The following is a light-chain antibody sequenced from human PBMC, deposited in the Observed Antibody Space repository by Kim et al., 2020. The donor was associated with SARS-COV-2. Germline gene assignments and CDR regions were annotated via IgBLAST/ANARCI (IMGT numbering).Light chain of an antibody. V-gene: IGLV1-47*01. CDR3: AAWDDRVSGRV. CDR2: RSD. CDR1: SAHIERNY. J-gene: IGLJ3*02. Sequence: QVVTLSSSGSSAHIERNYVYWYQQLPGRAPKVLIYRSDERPSGVPDRFSGSKSGTSAYLAISGLRFEDEADYYCAAWDDRVSGRVFGGGTKLTVL.